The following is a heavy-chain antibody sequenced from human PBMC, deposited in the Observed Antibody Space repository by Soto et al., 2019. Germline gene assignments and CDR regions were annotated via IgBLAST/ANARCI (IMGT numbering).Heavy chain of an antibody. CDR2: IYYGGST. CDR3: ARGLCSSTSCYEDY. D-gene: IGHD2-2*01. J-gene: IGHJ4*02. CDR1: GGSISSYY. Sequence: QVQLQESGPGLVKPSETPSLTSTASGGSISSYYWSCIRQLPGMALERIGHIYYGGSTNYNPSHKSRVAIPVGTSKNQFSLKLGPVTAADAAVYYCARGLCSSTSCYEDYWGQGTLVTVSS. V-gene: IGHV4-59*01.